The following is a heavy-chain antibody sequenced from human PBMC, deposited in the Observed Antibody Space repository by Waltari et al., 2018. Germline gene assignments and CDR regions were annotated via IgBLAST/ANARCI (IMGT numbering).Heavy chain of an antibody. CDR2: ISGSGFRT. V-gene: IGHV3-23*04. D-gene: IGHD5-18*01. CDR3: AHVDTAPVHPGQGDY. J-gene: IGHJ4*02. Sequence: EVQLVESGGGLVQPGGSLRLSCAASGFSFSSYAMSWVRQAQGKGREWVLAISGSGFRTDYADSWKCLFIISRDNSKNGLYRQMYGLGAGDTAVYYCAHVDTAPVHPGQGDYCGQATLVTVSS. CDR1: GFSFSSYA.